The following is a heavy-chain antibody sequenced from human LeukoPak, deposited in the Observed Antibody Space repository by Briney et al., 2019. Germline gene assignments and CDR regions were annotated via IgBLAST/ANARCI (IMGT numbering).Heavy chain of an antibody. CDR2: INHSGST. D-gene: IGHD5-18*01. J-gene: IGHJ4*02. V-gene: IGHV4-34*01. CDR3: ARGDSYGYPYFDY. Sequence: NPSETLSLTCAVYGGSFSGYYWSWIRQPPGKGLEWIGEINHSGSTNYNPSLKSRVTISVDTSKNQFSLKLSSVTAADTAVYYCARGDSYGYPYFDYWGQGTLVTVSS. CDR1: GGSFSGYY.